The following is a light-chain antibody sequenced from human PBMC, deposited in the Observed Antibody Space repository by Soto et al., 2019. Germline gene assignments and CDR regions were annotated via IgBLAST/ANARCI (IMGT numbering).Light chain of an antibody. J-gene: IGKJ1*01. CDR2: DAS. CDR1: QSVANN. V-gene: IGKV3-15*01. Sequence: SVLPQYHATLSFSPGERATLSCRASQSVANNLAWYQQKPGQAPRLLIYDASTRATGIPARFSGSGSGTEFTLTISSLQSEDFAVYYCQQYNNWPPTWTFGQGTKVDIK. CDR3: QQYNNWPPTWT.